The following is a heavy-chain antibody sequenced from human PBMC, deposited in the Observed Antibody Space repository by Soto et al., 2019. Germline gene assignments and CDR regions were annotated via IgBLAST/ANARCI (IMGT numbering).Heavy chain of an antibody. J-gene: IGHJ3*02. CDR3: ARRGYCTNGVCSRRSAFDI. CDR1: GGTFSSYA. CDR2: IIPIFGTA. D-gene: IGHD2-8*01. V-gene: IGHV1-69*13. Sequence: GASVKVSCKASGGTFSSYAISWVRQAPGQGLEWMGGIIPIFGTANYAQKFQGRVTITADESTSTAYMELSSLRSEDTAVYYCARRGYCTNGVCSRRSAFDIWGQGTVVTVSS.